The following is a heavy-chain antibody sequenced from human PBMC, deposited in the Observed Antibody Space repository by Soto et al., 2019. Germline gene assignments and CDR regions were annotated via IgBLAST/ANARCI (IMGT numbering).Heavy chain of an antibody. CDR2: ISAYDGNR. CDR1: GYTFNSYA. V-gene: IGHV1-18*01. CDR3: ARTLPPIAAVPAPMRNYYYYYMDV. D-gene: IGHD2-2*01. Sequence: QVQLVQSGAELKKPGASVKVSSKASGYTFNSYAITWVRQAPGQGLEWMGWISAYDGNRNYAEKSQGRVTMTTDTSTNTAYMDLRSLRSDDTAVYFCARTLPPIAAVPAPMRNYYYYYMDVWGKGTTVTVSS. J-gene: IGHJ6*03.